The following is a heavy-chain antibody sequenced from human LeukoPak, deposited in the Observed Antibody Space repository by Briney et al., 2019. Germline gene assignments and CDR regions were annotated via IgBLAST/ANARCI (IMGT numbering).Heavy chain of an antibody. V-gene: IGHV1-2*04. Sequence: GASVKVFCKASGYNFTGYYIHWVRQAPGQGLEWMGWIKPNSGGTNYAQKFQGWVTMTRDTSISTAYMELNRLRSDDTAVYYCARDGGSGSYYYYGMDVWGQGTTVTVSS. J-gene: IGHJ6*02. CDR1: GYNFTGYY. CDR2: IKPNSGGT. CDR3: ARDGGSGSYYYYGMDV. D-gene: IGHD3-10*01.